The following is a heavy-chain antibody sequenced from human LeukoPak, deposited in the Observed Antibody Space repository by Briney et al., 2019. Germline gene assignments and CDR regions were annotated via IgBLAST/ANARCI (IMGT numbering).Heavy chain of an antibody. V-gene: IGHV1-46*01. CDR1: GYTFTSCY. CDR3: ASDTYGSGSQISRNDY. Sequence: ASVKVSCTASGYTFTSCYMHWVRQAPGQGLEWMGIINPSGGSTSYAQKFQGRVTMTRDTSTSTVYMELSSLRSEDTAVYYCASDTYGSGSQISRNDYWGQGALVTVSS. J-gene: IGHJ4*02. D-gene: IGHD3-10*01. CDR2: INPSGGST.